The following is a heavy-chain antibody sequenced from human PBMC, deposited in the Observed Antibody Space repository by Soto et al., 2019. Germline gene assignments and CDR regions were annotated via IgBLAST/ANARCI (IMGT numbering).Heavy chain of an antibody. Sequence: SETLSLTCTVSGGSVSSGNYYWSWIRQPPGTGLEWIGHIHYSRGTKYNPSLRSRVTISVDTSKNKFSLKVNSVTAADTAVYYSARKNLGAGSADCYFSMDVWGQGTTVTVSS. J-gene: IGHJ6*02. V-gene: IGHV4-61*01. CDR3: ARKNLGAGSADCYFSMDV. CDR1: GGSVSSGNYY. CDR2: IHYSRGT. D-gene: IGHD1-1*01.